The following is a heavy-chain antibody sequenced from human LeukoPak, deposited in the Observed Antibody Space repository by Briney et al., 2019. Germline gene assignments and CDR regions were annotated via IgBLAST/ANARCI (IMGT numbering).Heavy chain of an antibody. Sequence: ASVKVSCKASGYTFTSYDINWVRQATGQGLEWMGWMNPNSGNTGYAQKFQGRVTITRNTSISTAYMELSSLRSEDTAVYYCAREAVSSYYYYYMDVWGKGTTVTVSS. CDR2: MNPNSGNT. J-gene: IGHJ6*03. V-gene: IGHV1-8*03. CDR1: GYTFTSYD. CDR3: AREAVSSYYYYYMDV. D-gene: IGHD4-11*01.